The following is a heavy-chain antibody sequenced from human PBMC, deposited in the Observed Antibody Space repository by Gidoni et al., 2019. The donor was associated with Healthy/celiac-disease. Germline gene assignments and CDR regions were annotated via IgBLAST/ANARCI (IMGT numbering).Heavy chain of an antibody. CDR2: IYYSGST. V-gene: IGHV4-39*07. CDR1: GGSISSSSYY. J-gene: IGHJ4*02. CDR3: ARVPYCSGGSRYYFDY. D-gene: IGHD2-15*01. Sequence: QLQLQESGPGLVKPSETLSLTCTVSGGSISSSSYYWGWIRQPPGKGLEWIGSIYYSGSTYYNPSLKSRVTISVDTSKNQFSLKLSSVTAADTAVYYCARVPYCSGGSRYYFDYWGQGTLVTVSS.